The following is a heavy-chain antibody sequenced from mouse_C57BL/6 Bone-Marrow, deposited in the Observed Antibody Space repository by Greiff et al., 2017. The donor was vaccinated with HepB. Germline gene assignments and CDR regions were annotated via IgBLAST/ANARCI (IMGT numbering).Heavy chain of an antibody. V-gene: IGHV1-82*01. CDR3: AREGDDGYY. CDR2: IYPGDGDT. Sequence: VQLQQSGPELVKPGASVKISCKASGYAFSSSWMNWVKQRPGKGLEWIGRIYPGDGDTNYNGKFKGKATLTADKSSGTAYMQLSSLTSEDSAVYCCAREGDDGYYWGQGTTLTVSS. D-gene: IGHD2-3*01. J-gene: IGHJ2*01. CDR1: GYAFSSSW.